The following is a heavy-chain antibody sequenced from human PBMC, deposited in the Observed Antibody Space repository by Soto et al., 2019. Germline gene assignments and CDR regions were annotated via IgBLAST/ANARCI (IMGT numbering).Heavy chain of an antibody. D-gene: IGHD6-19*01. J-gene: IGHJ4*02. CDR2: IYYSGSA. CDR1: GGSISSYY. CDR3: ARGGAGSGSIRSFDH. Sequence: SETLSLTCTVSGGSISSYYWSWIRQPPGRGLEWIGYIYYSGSANYNPSLKSRVTISVDASKNQFSPKLGSVTAADTTMYYCARGGAGSGSIRSFDHWGQGTLVSVSS. V-gene: IGHV4-59*12.